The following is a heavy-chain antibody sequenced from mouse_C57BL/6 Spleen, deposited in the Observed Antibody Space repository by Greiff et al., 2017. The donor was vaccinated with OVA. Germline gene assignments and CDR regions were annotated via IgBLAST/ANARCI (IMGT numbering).Heavy chain of an antibody. CDR2: IDPSDSYT. J-gene: IGHJ2*01. CDR3: ASCDY. Sequence: QVQLQQPGAELVKPGASVKLSCKASGYTFTSYWMQWVKQRPGQGLEWIGEIDPSDSYTNYNQKFKGKATLTVDTSSSTAYMQLSSLTSEDSADYYRASCDYWGQGTTLTVSS. V-gene: IGHV1-50*01. CDR1: GYTFTSYW.